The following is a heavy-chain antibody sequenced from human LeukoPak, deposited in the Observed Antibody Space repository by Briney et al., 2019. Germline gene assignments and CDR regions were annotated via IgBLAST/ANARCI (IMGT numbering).Heavy chain of an antibody. J-gene: IGHJ5*02. CDR1: GYTFPTYW. D-gene: IGHD6-6*01. Sequence: GESLKISCKVSGYTFPTYWIGWVRQIPGKGLEWMGIINPGDPDTRYSPSFRGQVTMSADRSINTAYLQWSSLKASDTAMYYCARHLSLDRIAARPRWFDPWGQGTLVTVSS. CDR2: INPGDPDT. CDR3: ARHLSLDRIAARPRWFDP. V-gene: IGHV5-51*01.